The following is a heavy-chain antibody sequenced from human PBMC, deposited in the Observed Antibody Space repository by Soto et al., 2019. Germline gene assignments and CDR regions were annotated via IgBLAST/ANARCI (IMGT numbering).Heavy chain of an antibody. Sequence: ETLSLTCTVSGGSISSYYWSWIPQPPGKGLEWIGYIYYSGSTNYNPPLKSRVTISVDTSKNQFSLKLSSVTAADTAVYYCARRDSSGWYYFDYWGQGPLVTVS. V-gene: IGHV4-59*01. CDR3: ARRDSSGWYYFDY. CDR2: IYYSGST. D-gene: IGHD6-19*01. CDR1: GGSISSYY. J-gene: IGHJ4*02.